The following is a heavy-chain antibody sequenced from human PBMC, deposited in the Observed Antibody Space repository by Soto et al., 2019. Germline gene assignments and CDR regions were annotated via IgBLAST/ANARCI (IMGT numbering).Heavy chain of an antibody. Sequence: QVQLVQSGAEVKKPGASVKVSCKASGYSFTSYEINWVRQATGQGLEWLGWMNPDRGNTGYGEKFQGRITMTRNTAISTAYMELSSLRYEDTAVYYCETWTERGGYWGQGTLVTVSS. CDR1: GYSFTSYE. J-gene: IGHJ4*02. CDR3: ETWTERGGY. CDR2: MNPDRGNT. D-gene: IGHD1-1*01. V-gene: IGHV1-8*01.